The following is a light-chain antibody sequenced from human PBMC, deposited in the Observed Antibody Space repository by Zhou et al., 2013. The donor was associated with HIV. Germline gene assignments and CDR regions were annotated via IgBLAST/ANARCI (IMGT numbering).Light chain of an antibody. CDR2: KAS. CDR3: QHYNTYPWT. CDR1: HSINSW. V-gene: IGKV1-5*03. Sequence: DIQMTQSPSTLSASVGDRVTITCRASHSINSWLAWYQQKPGKAPSLLIYKASSLETGVPSRFSGTGSGTQFTLTISSLQPEDFATYYCQHYNTYPWTFGQGTKLEV. J-gene: IGKJ2*02.